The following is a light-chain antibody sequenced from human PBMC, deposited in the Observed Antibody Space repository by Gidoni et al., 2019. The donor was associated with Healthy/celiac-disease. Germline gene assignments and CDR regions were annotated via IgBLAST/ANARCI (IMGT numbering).Light chain of an antibody. J-gene: IGKJ3*01. Sequence: DIQMTQSPSTLSASVGDRVTITCRASQSISSWLAWYLQKPGKAPKLLIYKASSLESGVPSSFSGGGSGTEFTLTISSLQPDDFATYYCQQYNSYPVFGPGTKVDIK. CDR3: QQYNSYPV. CDR2: KAS. V-gene: IGKV1-5*03. CDR1: QSISSW.